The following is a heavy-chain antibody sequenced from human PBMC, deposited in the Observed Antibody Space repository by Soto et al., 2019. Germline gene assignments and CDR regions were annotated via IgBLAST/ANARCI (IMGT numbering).Heavy chain of an antibody. J-gene: IGHJ6*02. Sequence: QVQLQESGPRLVKPSETLSLTCTVSGGSISSYYWSWIRQPPGKGLEWIGHIFYSGNTNYNPSLKSRVTISVDTSKHQFSLKVSSVTAADTAVYYCASDPSYYDFWSGGGMDVWGQGTTVTVSS. V-gene: IGHV4-59*01. CDR3: ASDPSYYDFWSGGGMDV. D-gene: IGHD3-3*01. CDR1: GGSISSYY. CDR2: IFYSGNT.